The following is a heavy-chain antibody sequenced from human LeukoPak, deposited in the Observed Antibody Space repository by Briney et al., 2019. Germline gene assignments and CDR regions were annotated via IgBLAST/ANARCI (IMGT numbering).Heavy chain of an antibody. Sequence: ASVKVSCKVSGYTLTELSMHWVRQAPGKGLEWMGGFDPEDGETIYAQKFQGRVTMTEDTSTDTAYMELSSLRSEDTAVYYCATGGTRSGTDAFDIWGQGTMVTVSS. CDR1: GYTLTELS. CDR2: FDPEDGET. V-gene: IGHV1-24*01. D-gene: IGHD2-15*01. CDR3: ATGGTRSGTDAFDI. J-gene: IGHJ3*02.